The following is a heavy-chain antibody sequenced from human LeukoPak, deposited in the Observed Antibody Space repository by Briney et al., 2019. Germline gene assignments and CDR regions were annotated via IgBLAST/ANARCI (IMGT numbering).Heavy chain of an antibody. CDR2: IKQDGSEK. V-gene: IGHV3-7*01. CDR1: GFTFSTYW. D-gene: IGHD3-3*01. J-gene: IGHJ4*02. CDR3: ARDFRFLDDY. Sequence: PGGSLRLSCAASGFTFSTYWMTWVRQAPGKGLEWVANIKQDGSEKYYVDSVKGRFTISRDNAKNSLYLQMNSLRAEDTAMYYCARDFRFLDDYWGQGTLVTVSS.